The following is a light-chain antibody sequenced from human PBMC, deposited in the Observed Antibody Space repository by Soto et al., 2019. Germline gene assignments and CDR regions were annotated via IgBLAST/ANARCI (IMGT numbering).Light chain of an antibody. Sequence: IVLTQSPGTLSLSPGERATLSCRARQPITSRYLAWYQHQPGQAPRLLIYRTFARAPGIPDRFSGGGSGTDFTLTISRLEREDFAVYYCQQYDTSPPTFGQGTRLDIK. CDR3: QQYDTSPPT. J-gene: IGKJ5*01. CDR2: RTF. V-gene: IGKV3-20*01. CDR1: QPITSRY.